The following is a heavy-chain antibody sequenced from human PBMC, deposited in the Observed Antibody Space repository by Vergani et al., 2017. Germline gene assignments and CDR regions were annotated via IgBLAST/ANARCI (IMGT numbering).Heavy chain of an antibody. V-gene: IGHV3-9*01. CDR3: AAIAAAGTEQFDY. CDR2: SSWNSGSI. J-gene: IGHJ4*02. D-gene: IGHD6-13*01. Sequence: EVQLVESGGGLVQPGRSLRLSCAASGFTFDDYAMHWVRQAPGKGLEWVSGSSWNSGSIGYADSVKGRFTISRDNAKNSRYLQMNSLRAEDTALYYCAAIAAAGTEQFDYWGQGTLVTVSS. CDR1: GFTFDDYA.